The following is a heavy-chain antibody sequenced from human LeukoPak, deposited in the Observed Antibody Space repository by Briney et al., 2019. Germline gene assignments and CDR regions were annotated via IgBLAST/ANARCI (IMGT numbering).Heavy chain of an antibody. CDR3: ARGYAQSSLPYDFWSGYDY. V-gene: IGHV4-34*01. Sequence: SETLSLTCAVYGGSFSGYYWSWIRQPPGKGLEWIGEINHSGSTNYNPSLKSRVTISVDTSKNQFSLKLSSVTAADTAVYYCARGYAQSSLPYDFWSGYDYWGQGTLVTVSS. CDR2: INHSGST. D-gene: IGHD3-3*01. J-gene: IGHJ4*02. CDR1: GGSFSGYY.